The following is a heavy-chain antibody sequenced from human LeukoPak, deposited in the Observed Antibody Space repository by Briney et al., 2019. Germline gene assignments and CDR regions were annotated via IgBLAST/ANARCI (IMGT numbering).Heavy chain of an antibody. CDR2: IRYDGSNK. CDR1: GFTFSSYG. Sequence: QPGGSLRLSCAASGFTFSSYGMHWVRQAPGKGLEWVAFIRYDGSNKCYADSVKGRFTISRDNSKNTLYLQMNSLRAEDTAVYYCAKDFNIGIAVAGLFDYWGQGTLVTVSS. D-gene: IGHD6-19*01. V-gene: IGHV3-30*02. CDR3: AKDFNIGIAVAGLFDY. J-gene: IGHJ4*02.